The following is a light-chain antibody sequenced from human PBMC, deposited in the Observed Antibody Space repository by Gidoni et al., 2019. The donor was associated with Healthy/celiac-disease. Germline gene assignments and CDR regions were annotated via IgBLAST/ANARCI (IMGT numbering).Light chain of an antibody. V-gene: IGLV1-40*01. J-gene: IGLJ2*01. Sequence: QSVLTQPPAVSGAPGQRVTISCTGSSSNIGAGYDVQWDQQLPGTAPKLLIDGNSNRPSGVPDRFSGSQSGTSASLAITGLQAEDEADYYCQSYDSSLSGYVVFGGGTKLTVL. CDR2: GNS. CDR3: QSYDSSLSGYVV. CDR1: SSNIGAGYD.